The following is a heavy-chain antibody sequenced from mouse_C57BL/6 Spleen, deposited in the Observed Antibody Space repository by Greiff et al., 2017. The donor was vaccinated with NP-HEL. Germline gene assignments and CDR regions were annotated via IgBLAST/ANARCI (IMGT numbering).Heavy chain of an antibody. V-gene: IGHV1-69*01. Sequence: QVQLQQPGAELVMPGASVKLSCKASGYTFTSYWMHWVKQRPGQGLEWIGEIDPSDSYTNYNQKFKGKSTLTVDKSSSTAYMQLSSLTSEDSAVYYYARPHYYGSSYLYWYFDVWGTGTTVTVSS. CDR3: ARPHYYGSSYLYWYFDV. CDR2: IDPSDSYT. J-gene: IGHJ1*03. CDR1: GYTFTSYW. D-gene: IGHD1-1*01.